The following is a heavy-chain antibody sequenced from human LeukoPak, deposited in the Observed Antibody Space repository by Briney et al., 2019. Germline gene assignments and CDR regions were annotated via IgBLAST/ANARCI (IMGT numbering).Heavy chain of an antibody. J-gene: IGHJ4*02. D-gene: IGHD3-22*01. CDR1: GGSISSYY. CDR2: IYTSGST. Sequence: SETLSLTCTVPGGSISSYYWSWIRQPAGKGLEWIGRIYTSGSTNYNPSLKSRVTMSVDTSKNQFSLKLSSVTAADTAVYYCARGITMISEFDYWGQGTLVTVSS. CDR3: ARGITMISEFDY. V-gene: IGHV4-4*07.